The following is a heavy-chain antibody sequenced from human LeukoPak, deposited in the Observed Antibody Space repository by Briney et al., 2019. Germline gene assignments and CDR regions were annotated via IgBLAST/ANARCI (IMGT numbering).Heavy chain of an antibody. CDR1: GFTFSSYA. Sequence: PGGSLRLSCAASGFTFSSYAMSWVRQAPGKGLEWVANIKQDGSEKYYVDSVKGRFTISRDNAKNSLYLQMNSLRAEDTAVYYCARGGKRGYDYVWGSYRSGAFDIWGQGTMVTVSS. V-gene: IGHV3-7*01. CDR3: ARGGKRGYDYVWGSYRSGAFDI. CDR2: IKQDGSEK. D-gene: IGHD3-16*02. J-gene: IGHJ3*02.